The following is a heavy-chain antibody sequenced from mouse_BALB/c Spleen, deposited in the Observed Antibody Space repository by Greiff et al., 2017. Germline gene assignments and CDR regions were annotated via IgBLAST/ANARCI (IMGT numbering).Heavy chain of an antibody. CDR2: IYPGNGDT. J-gene: IGHJ4*01. V-gene: IGHV1-12*01. D-gene: IGHD1-1*02. Sequence: QVQLQQPGAELVKPGASVKMSCKASGYTFTSYNMHWVKQTPGQGLEWIGAIYPGNGDTSYNQKFKGKATLTADKSSSTAYMQLSSLTSEDSAVYYCARGNYDYDAMDYWGQGTSGTVSS. CDR1: GYTFTSYN. CDR3: ARGNYDYDAMDY.